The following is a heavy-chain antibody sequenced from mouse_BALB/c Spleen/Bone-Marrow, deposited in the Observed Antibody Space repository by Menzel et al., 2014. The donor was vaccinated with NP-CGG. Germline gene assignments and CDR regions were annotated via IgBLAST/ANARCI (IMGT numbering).Heavy chain of an antibody. V-gene: IGHV1-54*01. J-gene: IGHJ2*01. D-gene: IGHD2-3*01. CDR1: GYAFTDYL. CDR2: INPGSGST. Sequence: QVQLQQSGAELVRPGTSVKVSCKASGYAFTDYLMEWLKQRPGQGLEWIGVINPGSGSTNYNEKFKDKATLTADTSSNTAYMQPSSLTSDDSAVYFWARYDGSLDYWGQGTPPTVSS. CDR3: ARYDGSLDY.